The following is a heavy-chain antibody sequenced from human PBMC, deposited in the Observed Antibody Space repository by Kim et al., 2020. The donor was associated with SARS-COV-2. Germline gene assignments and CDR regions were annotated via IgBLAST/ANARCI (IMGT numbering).Heavy chain of an antibody. Sequence: TNHTPPLKRRVTISVDTSKNQFSLKLSSVTAADTAVYYCARPTPERAFDIWGQGTMVTVSS. CDR2: T. J-gene: IGHJ3*02. CDR3: ARPTPERAFDI. V-gene: IGHV4-59*08.